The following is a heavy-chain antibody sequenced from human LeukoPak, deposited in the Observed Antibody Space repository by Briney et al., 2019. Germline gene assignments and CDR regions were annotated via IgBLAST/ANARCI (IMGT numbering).Heavy chain of an antibody. CDR2: ISAYNGNT. CDR3: ARTLYYGSGSSYFGY. D-gene: IGHD3-10*01. J-gene: IGHJ4*02. Sequence: ASVKVSCKASGYTFTSYGISWVRQAPGQGLEWMGWISAYNGNTNYAQKLQGRVTMTTDTSTSTAYMELRSLRSDDTAVYYCARTLYYGSGSSYFGYWGQGTLVTVSS. CDR1: GYTFTSYG. V-gene: IGHV1-18*01.